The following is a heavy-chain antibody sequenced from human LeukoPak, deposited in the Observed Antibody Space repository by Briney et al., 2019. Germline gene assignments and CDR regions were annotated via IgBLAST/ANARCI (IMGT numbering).Heavy chain of an antibody. V-gene: IGHV4-59*12. Sequence: SETLSLTCIVSGGSISNDYWSWIRQPPGRGLEWIGYIYQSGSASYNPSLQSRVTISIDKSKNQFSLNLNSVTAADTAVYYCARNSYYDNSGEGAFDIWGQGTMVTVSS. CDR1: GGSISNDY. D-gene: IGHD3-22*01. J-gene: IGHJ3*02. CDR3: ARNSYYDNSGEGAFDI. CDR2: IYQSGSA.